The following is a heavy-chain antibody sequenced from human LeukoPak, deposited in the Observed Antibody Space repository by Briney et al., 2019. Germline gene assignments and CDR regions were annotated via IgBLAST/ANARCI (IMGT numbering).Heavy chain of an antibody. CDR1: GFTFSSYA. CDR3: AKDLLYSNSPGMFDY. J-gene: IGHJ4*02. V-gene: IGHV3-23*01. Sequence: GGSLRLSCAASGFTFSSYAMSWVRQAPGKGLEWVSAISGSGGSTYYADSVKGRFTISRDNSKNTLYLQMNSLRAEDTAVYYCAKDLLYSNSPGMFDYWGQGTLVTVSS. D-gene: IGHD4-11*01. CDR2: ISGSGGST.